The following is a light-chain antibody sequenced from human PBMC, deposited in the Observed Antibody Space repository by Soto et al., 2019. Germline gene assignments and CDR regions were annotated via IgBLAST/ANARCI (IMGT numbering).Light chain of an antibody. CDR3: QQRDYWQVT. V-gene: IGKV3-11*01. J-gene: IGKJ5*01. CDR1: QSFISL. Sequence: EIVMTQSPATLSVSPGERAPLSCRASQSFISLLSWYQQKPGEAPRLLIYDASNRATGIPARFSGRGSGTDFTLTISMLQPEDVAVYYCQQRDYWQVTFGQGTRLEIK. CDR2: DAS.